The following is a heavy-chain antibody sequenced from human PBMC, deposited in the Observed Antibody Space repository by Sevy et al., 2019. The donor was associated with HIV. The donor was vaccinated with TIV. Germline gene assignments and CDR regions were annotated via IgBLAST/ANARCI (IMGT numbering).Heavy chain of an antibody. D-gene: IGHD3-22*01. Sequence: QLGGSLRLSCAASGFTFSSYAMSWVRQAPGKGLEWVSAISGSGGSTYYADSVKGRFTISRDNSKNTLYLQMNSLRAEDTAVYYCAKDLPRAYSGTYYYDSSGYYYVHYGMDVWGQRTTVTVSS. CDR2: ISGSGGST. CDR3: AKDLPRAYSGTYYYDSSGYYYVHYGMDV. J-gene: IGHJ6*02. CDR1: GFTFSSYA. V-gene: IGHV3-23*01.